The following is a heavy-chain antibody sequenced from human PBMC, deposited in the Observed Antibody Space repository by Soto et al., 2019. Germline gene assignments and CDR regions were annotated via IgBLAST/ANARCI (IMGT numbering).Heavy chain of an antibody. CDR2: ISAYNGNT. J-gene: IGHJ4*02. Sequence: QVQLVQSGAEVKKPGASVKVSCKASGYTFTSYAISWVRQAPGQGLEWMGWISAYNGNTNYAQKLQVRVTMTTDTSTTTAYRELRSLRSDDTAVYSCARDLPPVDYWGQGTLVTVSS. CDR3: ARDLPPVDY. CDR1: GYTFTSYA. V-gene: IGHV1-18*01.